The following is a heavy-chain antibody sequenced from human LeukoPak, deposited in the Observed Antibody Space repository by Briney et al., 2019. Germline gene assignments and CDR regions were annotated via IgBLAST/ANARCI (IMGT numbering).Heavy chain of an antibody. CDR1: GGSISNGGYY. Sequence: PSETLSLTCTVSGGSISNGGYYWSWIRQHPGKGLEWIGYIYYSGSTYYNPSLNSRVTISVDTSENQFSLKLSSVTAADTAVYYCARVDGAYGDYYYYMNVWGKGTTVTVSS. CDR2: IYYSGST. D-gene: IGHD4-17*01. CDR3: ARVDGAYGDYYYYMNV. V-gene: IGHV4-31*03. J-gene: IGHJ6*03.